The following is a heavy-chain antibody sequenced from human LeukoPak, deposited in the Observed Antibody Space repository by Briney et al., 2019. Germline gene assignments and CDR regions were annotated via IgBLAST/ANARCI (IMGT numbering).Heavy chain of an antibody. CDR3: ARDDYDFWSGYYDY. J-gene: IGHJ4*02. CDR2: ISSSGSTI. CDR1: GGSFSDYY. Sequence: LSLTCAVYGGSFSDYYMSWIRQAPGKGLEWVSYISSSGSTIYYADSVKGRFTISRDNAKNSLYLQMNSLRAEDTAVYYCARDDYDFWSGYYDYWGQGTLVTVSS. D-gene: IGHD3-3*01. V-gene: IGHV3-11*01.